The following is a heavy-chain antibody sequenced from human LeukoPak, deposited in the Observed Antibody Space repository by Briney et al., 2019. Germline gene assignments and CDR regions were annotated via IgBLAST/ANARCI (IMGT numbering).Heavy chain of an antibody. D-gene: IGHD3-10*01. V-gene: IGHV3-48*04. CDR3: ARDRWVPTGNFDY. CDR1: GFTFSSYS. CDR2: ISSSSSSTI. J-gene: IGHJ4*02. Sequence: GGSLRLSCAASGFTFSSYSMNWVRQAPGKGLEWVSYISSSSSSTIYYADSVKGRFTISRDNAKNSLYLQMNSLRAEDTAVYYCARDRWVPTGNFDYWGQGTLVTVS.